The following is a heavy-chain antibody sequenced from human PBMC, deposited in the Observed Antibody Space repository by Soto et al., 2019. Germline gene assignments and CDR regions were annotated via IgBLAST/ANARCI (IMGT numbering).Heavy chain of an antibody. J-gene: IGHJ6*04. V-gene: IGHV3-30-3*01. Sequence: QVQLVESGGGVVQPGRSLRLSCAASGFTFISYAMHWVRPAPGKGLEWVAVISFDGSTEYYADSVKGGFTISRDNSKTTVYLQMNSLRSEATAVYYCARSRHGSGSYTHFYYGLDVWGKGTTVTVSS. CDR2: ISFDGSTE. CDR3: ARSRHGSGSYTHFYYGLDV. CDR1: GFTFISYA. D-gene: IGHD3-10*01.